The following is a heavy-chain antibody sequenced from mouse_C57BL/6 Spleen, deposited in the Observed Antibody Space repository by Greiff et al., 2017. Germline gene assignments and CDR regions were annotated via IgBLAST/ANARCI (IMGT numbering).Heavy chain of an antibody. CDR1: GFTFSDAW. V-gene: IGHV6-6*01. J-gene: IGHJ3*01. Sequence: DVKLQESGGGLVQPGGSMTLSCAASGFTFSDAWMDWVRQSPEKGLEWVAEIRNKANNHATSYAEYVKGRFTISRDDSKSSVYLQMNSLRAEDTGIYYGTTWSNYVRVAYWGQGTLVTVSA. CDR2: IRNKANNHAT. D-gene: IGHD2-5*01. CDR3: TTWSNYVRVAY.